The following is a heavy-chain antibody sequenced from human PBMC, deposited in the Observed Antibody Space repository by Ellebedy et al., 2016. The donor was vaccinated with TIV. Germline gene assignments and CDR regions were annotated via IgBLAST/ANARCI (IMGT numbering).Heavy chain of an antibody. Sequence: AASVKVSCKASSGTFSSYGISWVRQAPGQGLEWMGGIIPILGIANYAQKFQGRVTITADESTYTAYMELSSLRSEDTAVYYCARVGNYYGGNPSYYFDYWGQGTLVTVSS. CDR1: SGTFSSYG. J-gene: IGHJ4*02. D-gene: IGHD4-23*01. V-gene: IGHV1-69*10. CDR2: IIPILGIA. CDR3: ARVGNYYGGNPSYYFDY.